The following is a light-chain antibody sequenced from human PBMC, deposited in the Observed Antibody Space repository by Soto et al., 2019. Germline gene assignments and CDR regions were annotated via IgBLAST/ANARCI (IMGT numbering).Light chain of an antibody. Sequence: VLTQSPATLSASPGERATLSCRASESVGSNLAWYQQKPGQAPRLLIYGASTRAIGIPIRFSGSGSGTEFTLNISSLQSEDFAVYYCQQYEKWWTFGQGTMVDFK. CDR1: ESVGSN. CDR3: QQYEKWWT. J-gene: IGKJ1*01. CDR2: GAS. V-gene: IGKV3-15*01.